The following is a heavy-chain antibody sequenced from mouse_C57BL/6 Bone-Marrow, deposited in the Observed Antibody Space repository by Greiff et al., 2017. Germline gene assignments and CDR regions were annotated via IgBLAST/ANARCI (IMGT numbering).Heavy chain of an antibody. V-gene: IGHV14-4*01. D-gene: IGHD1-2*01. CDR2: IDPENGDT. CDR1: GFNIKDDY. CDR3: TTTAHYVDY. Sequence: VQLQQSGAELVRPGASVQLSCTASGFNIKDDYMHWVKQRPEQGLEWIGWIDPENGDTEYASKFQGKATITADTSSNTAYLQLSSLTSEDTAVYYCTTTAHYVDYWGPGTTPTVAS. J-gene: IGHJ2*01.